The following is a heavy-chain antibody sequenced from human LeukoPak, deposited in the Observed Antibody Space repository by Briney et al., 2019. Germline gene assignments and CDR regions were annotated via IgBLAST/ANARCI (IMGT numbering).Heavy chain of an antibody. CDR1: VDSISSGDFP. J-gene: IGHJ4*02. Sequence: NSSQTLSLTCAVSVDSISSGDFPWSWIPQPPGKGLEWIGYSFHTGHTSYNPSLKSQVTNPVNMSKNQLSLTLTSVTAPDTAVYYCARGFYGAGSHFDYWGEGTLVTVSS. D-gene: IGHD3-10*01. V-gene: IGHV4-30-2*01. CDR2: SFHTGHT. CDR3: ARGFYGAGSHFDY.